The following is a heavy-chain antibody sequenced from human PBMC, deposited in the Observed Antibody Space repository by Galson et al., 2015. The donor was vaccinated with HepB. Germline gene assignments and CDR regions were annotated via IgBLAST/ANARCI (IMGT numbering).Heavy chain of an antibody. CDR2: INPSGGST. CDR3: ARDREYSSSSGYYYGMNV. CDR1: GSTFTSYY. J-gene: IGHJ6*02. V-gene: IGHV1-46*01. Sequence: SVKVSCKASGSTFTSYYMHWVRQAPGQGLEWMGIINPSGGSTSYAQKFQGRVTMTRDTSTSTVYMELSSLRSEDTAVYYCARDREYSSSSGYYYGMNVWGQGTTVTVSS. D-gene: IGHD6-6*01.